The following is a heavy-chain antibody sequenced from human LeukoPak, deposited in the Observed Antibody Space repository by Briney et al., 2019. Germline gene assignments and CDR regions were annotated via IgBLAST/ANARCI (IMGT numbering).Heavy chain of an antibody. Sequence: GGSLRLSCAASGFTFSNAWMSWVRQAPGKGLEWVGRIKNKADGGTTDYAAPVKGRFTISRDDSKNTLYLQMNSLRAEDTAVYYCAMMATTTGKYFDYWGQGTLVTVSS. CDR3: AMMATTTGKYFDY. CDR1: GFTFSNAW. J-gene: IGHJ4*02. D-gene: IGHD5-24*01. CDR2: IKNKADGGTT. V-gene: IGHV3-15*01.